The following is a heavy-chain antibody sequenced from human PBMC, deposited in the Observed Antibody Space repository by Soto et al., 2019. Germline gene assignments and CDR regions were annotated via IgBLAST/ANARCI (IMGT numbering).Heavy chain of an antibody. J-gene: IGHJ6*02. Sequence: QVQLEESGGGVVQPGRSLRLSCVGTGFTFSSYAMHWVRQAPGKGLEWVAVISNDGTNKYYADFVEGRITISRDNSKNTLYLQMHSLRSEDTAVYYCARGTTLAIFDYGMDVWGQGATVTVSS. D-gene: IGHD3-3*01. CDR1: GFTFSSYA. CDR3: ARGTTLAIFDYGMDV. V-gene: IGHV3-30-3*01. CDR2: ISNDGTNK.